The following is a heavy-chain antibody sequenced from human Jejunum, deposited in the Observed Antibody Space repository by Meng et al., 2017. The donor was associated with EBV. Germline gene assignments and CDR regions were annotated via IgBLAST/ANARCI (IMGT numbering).Heavy chain of an antibody. CDR2: ISGSGGST. V-gene: IGHV3-23*01. D-gene: IGHD2/OR15-2a*01. CDR3: TNSPSGEYLLDY. CDR1: GYTFSRHA. J-gene: IGHJ4*02. Sequence: EVQLLGFGGDLVQLGGSLRLSCGATGYTFSRHAMSWVRQAPGKGLEWVSYISGSGGSTYYTDSVKGRFTISRDNSKDTLYLQMNSLRAEDTAVYYCTNSPSGEYLLDYWGQGTLVTVSS.